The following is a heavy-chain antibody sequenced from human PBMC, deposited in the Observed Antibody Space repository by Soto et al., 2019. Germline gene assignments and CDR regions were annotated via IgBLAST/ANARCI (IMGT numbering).Heavy chain of an antibody. J-gene: IGHJ5*02. D-gene: IGHD3-10*01. V-gene: IGHV4-4*02. CDR2: TLYSGRT. CDR1: GASISSGW. CDR3: SSRVTDAPT. Sequence: SETLSLTCTVSGASISSGWWTWVRQPPGKGLEWIGETLYSGRTNYNSSLNSRVTISIDKSKKQFSLNLSSVTAADTAVYYCSSRVTDAPTWGQGTLVTVSS.